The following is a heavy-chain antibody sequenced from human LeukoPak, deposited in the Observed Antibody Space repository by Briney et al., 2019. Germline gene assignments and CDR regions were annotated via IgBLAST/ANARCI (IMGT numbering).Heavy chain of an antibody. J-gene: IGHJ6*03. CDR1: GGSISSSSYY. Sequence: PSETLSLTCTVSGGSISSSSYYWGWIRQPPGKGLEWIGSIYYSGSTNYNPSLKSRVTISVDTSKNQFSLKLSSVTAADTAVYYCAREGRDYSNGGWSLQFDVYMDVWGKGTTVTVSS. V-gene: IGHV4-39*07. CDR3: AREGRDYSNGGWSLQFDVYMDV. CDR2: IYYSGST. D-gene: IGHD4-11*01.